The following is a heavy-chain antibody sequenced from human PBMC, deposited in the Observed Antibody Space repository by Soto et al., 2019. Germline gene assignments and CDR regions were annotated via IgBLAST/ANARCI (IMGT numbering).Heavy chain of an antibody. Sequence: QVQLLQSGAEVKKPGASVKVSCKASGYTFTNYVMHWVRQAPGQRLEWMGWINANNGNTKYSQKLQGRVTITRDTSASIAYMELSSLRSEDTAVYYCARARIIETFDYWGQGTLVTVSS. CDR2: INANNGNT. J-gene: IGHJ4*02. CDR1: GYTFTNYV. V-gene: IGHV1-3*01. CDR3: ARARIIETFDY. D-gene: IGHD3-10*01.